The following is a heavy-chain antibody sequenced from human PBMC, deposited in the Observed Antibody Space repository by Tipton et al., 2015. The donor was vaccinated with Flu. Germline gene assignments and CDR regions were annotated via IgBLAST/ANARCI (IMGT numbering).Heavy chain of an antibody. J-gene: IGHJ3*02. CDR1: GGSIGVTTYY. Sequence: TLSLTCTVSGGSIGVTTYYWGWIRQPPGKGLEYIGSVYYTGGTYFNPSLKSRVTASIDTSKKQFSLKLNSVTAADTAVYYCARLSLSFNAFDIWGQGTTVIVSS. CDR3: ARLSLSFNAFDI. D-gene: IGHD2/OR15-2a*01. CDR2: VYYTGGT. V-gene: IGHV4-39*07.